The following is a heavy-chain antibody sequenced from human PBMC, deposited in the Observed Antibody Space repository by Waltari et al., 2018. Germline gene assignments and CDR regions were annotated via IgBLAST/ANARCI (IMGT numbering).Heavy chain of an antibody. CDR3: ARERDYWFDP. J-gene: IGHJ5*02. CDR2: IKQDGSEK. V-gene: IGHV3-7*01. Sequence: EVQLVESGGGLDQPGGSLKLSCAASGFTFSSYWMTWVRQAPGKGLEWVANIKQDGSEKYYVASVKGRFTISRDNAKNSLYLQMNSLRAEDTAVYYCARERDYWFDPWGQGTLVTVSS. CDR1: GFTFSSYW.